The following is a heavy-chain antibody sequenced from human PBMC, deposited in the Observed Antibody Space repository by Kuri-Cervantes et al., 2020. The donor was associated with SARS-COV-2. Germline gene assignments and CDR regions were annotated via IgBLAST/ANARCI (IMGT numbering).Heavy chain of an antibody. CDR2: INSDGSST. D-gene: IGHD3-3*01. CDR3: AKDRYDFWSGYYEGGPFDY. CDR1: RFTFSSYW. J-gene: IGHJ4*02. Sequence: GGSLRLSCAASRFTFSSYWMHWVRQAPGKGLVWVSRINSDGSSTSYADSVKGRFTISRDNAKNTLYLQMNSLRAEDTAVYYCAKDRYDFWSGYYEGGPFDYWGQGTLVTVSS. V-gene: IGHV3-74*01.